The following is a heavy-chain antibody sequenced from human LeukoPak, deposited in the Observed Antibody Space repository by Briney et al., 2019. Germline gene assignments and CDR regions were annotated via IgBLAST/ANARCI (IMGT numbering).Heavy chain of an antibody. CDR1: GGSISSSSYY. V-gene: IGHV4-39*01. CDR3: ARHAYYYDSSGYPDAFDI. D-gene: IGHD3-22*01. CDR2: IDYSGST. J-gene: IGHJ3*02. Sequence: PSGTLSLTCTVSGGSISSSSYYGGWIRQPPGKGGEGIGSIDYSGSTYYNPSLKSRVTISVATSKNQFSLKLSSVTAADTAVYYCARHAYYYDSSGYPDAFDISGQGTMVTVSP.